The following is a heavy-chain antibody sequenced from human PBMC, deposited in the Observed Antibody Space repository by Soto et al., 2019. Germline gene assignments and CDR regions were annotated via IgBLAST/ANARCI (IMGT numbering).Heavy chain of an antibody. J-gene: IGHJ6*02. Sequence: QVQLVESGGGVVQPGRSLRLSCAASGFTFSSYAMHWVRQAPGKGLEWVAVISYDGSNKYYADSVKSRFTISRDNSKNTLYLQMNSLRADDTAVYYCARAPLFGSGWWSMDVWGQGTTVTVSS. D-gene: IGHD6-19*01. CDR3: ARAPLFGSGWWSMDV. V-gene: IGHV3-30-3*01. CDR1: GFTFSSYA. CDR2: ISYDGSNK.